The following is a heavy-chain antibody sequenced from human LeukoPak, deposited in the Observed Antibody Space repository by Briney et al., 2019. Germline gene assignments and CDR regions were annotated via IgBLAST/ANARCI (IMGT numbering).Heavy chain of an antibody. Sequence: SETLSLTCAVYGGSFSGYYWSWIRQPPGKGLEWIGEINHSGSTNYNPSLKSRVTISVDTSKNQFSLKLSSVTAADTAVYYCARRYVGKPRRMDVWGRGTTVTVSS. J-gene: IGHJ6*02. CDR1: GGSFSGYY. CDR2: INHSGST. D-gene: IGHD3-10*02. V-gene: IGHV4-34*01. CDR3: ARRYVGKPRRMDV.